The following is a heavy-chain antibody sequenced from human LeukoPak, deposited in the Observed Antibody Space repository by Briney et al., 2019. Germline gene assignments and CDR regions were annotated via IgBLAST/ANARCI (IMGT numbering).Heavy chain of an antibody. J-gene: IGHJ4*02. V-gene: IGHV5-51*01. D-gene: IGHD6-13*01. CDR1: GYSFTSYW. Sequence: GESLKSSCKGSGYSFTSYWIGWVRQMPGKGLEWMGIIYPGDSDTRYSPSFQGQVTISADKSISTAYLQWSSLKASDTAMYYCAIQYSSSWSDVDYWGQGTLVTVSS. CDR3: AIQYSSSWSDVDY. CDR2: IYPGDSDT.